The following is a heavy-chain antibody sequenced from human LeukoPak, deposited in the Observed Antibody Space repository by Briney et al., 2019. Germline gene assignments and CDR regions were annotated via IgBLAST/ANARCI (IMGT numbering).Heavy chain of an antibody. V-gene: IGHV4-4*02. D-gene: IGHD3-3*01. CDR2: IYHSGST. CDR3: ARGVASYAFDI. Sequence: SGTLSLACAVSGGSISSSNWWSWVRQPPGKGLEWIGEIYHSGSTNYNPSLKSRVTISVDTSKNQFSLKLSSVTAADTAVYYCARGVASYAFDIWGQGTMVTVSS. J-gene: IGHJ3*02. CDR1: GGSISSSNW.